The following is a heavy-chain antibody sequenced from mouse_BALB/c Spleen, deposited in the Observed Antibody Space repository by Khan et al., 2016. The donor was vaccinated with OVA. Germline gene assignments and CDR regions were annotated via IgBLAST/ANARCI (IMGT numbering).Heavy chain of an antibody. D-gene: IGHD1-1*01. Sequence: DVKLQESGPGLVKPSQSLSLTCSVTGYSITSGYSWNWIRQFPGNKLEWMDYIRYDGSNNYNPSLKNRISITRDTSKNQFFLKLNSVTTDDTATYDCARDYYGTSWYFDVWGAGTTVTVSS. CDR2: IRYDGSN. V-gene: IGHV3-6*02. CDR3: ARDYYGTSWYFDV. J-gene: IGHJ1*01. CDR1: GYSITSGYS.